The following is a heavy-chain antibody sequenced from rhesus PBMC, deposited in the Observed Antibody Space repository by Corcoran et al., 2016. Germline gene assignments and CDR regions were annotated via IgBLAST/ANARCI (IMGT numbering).Heavy chain of an antibody. J-gene: IGHJ2*01. CDR3: ARVPYSGSFWYFDL. Sequence: EVRLVESGGGLVQPGGSLRLSCAASGFTFSDYYMSWVRQAPGKGPEWVGFIINKANGVTAEYAASVKGRFTISRDDSKSIASLQMNSLKTEDTAVYYCARVPYSGSFWYFDLWGPGTPITISS. V-gene: IGHV3-116*02. CDR1: GFTFSDYY. D-gene: IGHD6-25*01. CDR2: IINKANGVTA.